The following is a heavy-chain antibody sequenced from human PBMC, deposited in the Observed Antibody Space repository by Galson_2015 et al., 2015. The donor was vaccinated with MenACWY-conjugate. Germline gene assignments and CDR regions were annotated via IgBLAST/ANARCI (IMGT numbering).Heavy chain of an antibody. CDR2: MYYSGST. Sequence: SETLSLTCTVSGGSISSSSYYWGWIRQPPGKGLEWIGTMYYSGSTYYNPSLKSRLTISVDTSKNQFFLKLNSVTAADTAVYYCARQGRRLTMIVVGNNWFDPWGQGTLVTVSS. D-gene: IGHD3-22*01. J-gene: IGHJ5*02. CDR1: GGSISSSSYY. V-gene: IGHV4-39*01. CDR3: ARQGRRLTMIVVGNNWFDP.